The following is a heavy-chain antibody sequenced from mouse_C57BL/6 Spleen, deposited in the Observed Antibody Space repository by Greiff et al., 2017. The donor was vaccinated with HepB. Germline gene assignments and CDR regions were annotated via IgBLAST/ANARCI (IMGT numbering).Heavy chain of an antibody. CDR2: IYPGDGDT. V-gene: IGHV1-80*01. CDR1: GYAFSSYW. CDR3: ARRTAQAIWCAY. D-gene: IGHD3-2*02. J-gene: IGHJ3*01. Sequence: QVQLQQSGAELVKPGASVKISCKASGYAFSSYWMNWVKQRPGKGLEWIGQIYPGDGDTNYNGKFKGKATLTADKSSSTAYMQLSSLTSEDSAVYFCARRTAQAIWCAYWGQGTLVTVSA.